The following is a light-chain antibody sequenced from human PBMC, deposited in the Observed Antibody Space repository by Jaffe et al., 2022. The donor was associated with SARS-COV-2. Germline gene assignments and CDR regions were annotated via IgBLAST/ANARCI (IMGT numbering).Light chain of an antibody. CDR1: QSLVYSDGNTF. V-gene: IGKV2-30*01. CDR2: QVS. Sequence: DVVLTQSPLSLPVTLGQPASISCRASQSLVYSDGNTFLSWLHQRPGQSPRRLIYQVSKRDSGVPDRFSGSGSATDFTLKISRVEAEDVGIYYCMQATHWPLTFGGGTKVEIK. CDR3: MQATHWPLT. J-gene: IGKJ4*01.